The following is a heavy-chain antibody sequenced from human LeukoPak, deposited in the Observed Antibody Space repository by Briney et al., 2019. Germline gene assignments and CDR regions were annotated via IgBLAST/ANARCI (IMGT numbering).Heavy chain of an antibody. Sequence: ASVKVSCKASRNTITGHYIHWVRRAPGQGLEWMGWINPYSGDTNYAKKFQGRVTMTRDMSISTVYMDLSRLRSDDSAMYYCARVGWELPTEYWGQGTLVTVSS. J-gene: IGHJ4*02. V-gene: IGHV1-2*02. CDR2: INPYSGDT. CDR1: RNTITGHY. CDR3: ARVGWELPTEY. D-gene: IGHD4-23*01.